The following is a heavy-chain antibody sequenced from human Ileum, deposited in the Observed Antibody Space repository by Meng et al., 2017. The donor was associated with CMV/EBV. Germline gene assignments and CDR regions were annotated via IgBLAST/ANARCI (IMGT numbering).Heavy chain of an antibody. CDR3: TTYGGKSAYYFDY. CDR1: GFSFSFYG. J-gene: IGHJ4*02. D-gene: IGHD4-23*01. CDR2: IKKGDSKK. V-gene: IGHV3-7*01. Sequence: GESLKISCAASGFSFSFYGMCWVRQAPGKGLEWVANIKKGDSKKYFVDSVKGRFTTSRDNAKNSLYLQMNSLRAEDTAIYCCTTYGGKSAYYFDYWGQGTLVTVSS.